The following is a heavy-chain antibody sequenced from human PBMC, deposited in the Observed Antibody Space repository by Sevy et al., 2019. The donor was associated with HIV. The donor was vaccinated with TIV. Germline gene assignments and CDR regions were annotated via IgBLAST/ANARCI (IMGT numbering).Heavy chain of an antibody. Sequence: GGSLRLSCAASGFTFSNACMSWVRQAPGKGLEWVGRIKSKTDGGTTDYAAPVKGRFTISRDDSKNTLYLQMNSLKTADTAVYYCTDGGELLSFDYWGQGTLVTVSS. CDR1: GFTFSNAC. J-gene: IGHJ4*02. CDR2: IKSKTDGGTT. D-gene: IGHD1-26*01. V-gene: IGHV3-15*01. CDR3: TDGGELLSFDY.